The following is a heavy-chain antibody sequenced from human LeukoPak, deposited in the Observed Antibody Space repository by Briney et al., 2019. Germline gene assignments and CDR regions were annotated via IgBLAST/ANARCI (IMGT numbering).Heavy chain of an antibody. CDR3: ARDAGITMIVVVIHYYGMDV. D-gene: IGHD3-22*01. Sequence: SETLSLTCTVSGGSISSYYWSWIRQPPGKGLEWIGYIYYSGSTNYNPSLKSRVTISVDTSKNQFSLKLSSVTAEDTAVYYCARDAGITMIVVVIHYYGMDVWGQGTTVTVSS. V-gene: IGHV4-59*01. CDR1: GGSISSYY. CDR2: IYYSGST. J-gene: IGHJ6*02.